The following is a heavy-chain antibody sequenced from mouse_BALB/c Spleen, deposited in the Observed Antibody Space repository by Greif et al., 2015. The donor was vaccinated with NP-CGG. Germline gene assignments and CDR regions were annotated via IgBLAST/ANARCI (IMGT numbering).Heavy chain of an antibody. CDR2: IYPGSGNT. V-gene: IGHV1-84*02. D-gene: IGHD4-1*01. J-gene: IGHJ4*01. CDR3: ARRTGTEAMDY. Sequence: QVQLQQSGPELVKRGASAKISCKASGYTFTDCDINWVKQKPGQGLEWIGWIYPGSGNTKYNEKFKGKATLTVDTSSSTAYMQLSSLTSEDTAVYFCARRTGTEAMDYWGQGTSVTVSS. CDR1: GYTFTDCD.